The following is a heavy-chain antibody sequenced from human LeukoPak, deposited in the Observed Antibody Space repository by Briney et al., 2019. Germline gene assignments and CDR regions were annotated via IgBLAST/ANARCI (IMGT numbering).Heavy chain of an antibody. CDR2: ISYDGSNK. CDR1: RFTFSDYA. D-gene: IGHD3-16*02. J-gene: IGHJ6*02. Sequence: HAGGSLRLSCAASRFTFSDYAIHWVRQAPGKGLEWVAVISYDGSNKYYADSVKGRFTISRDNSKNTLYLQMNSLRAEDTAVSYCARDLRGGIGYGMDVWGQGTTVTVSS. CDR3: ARDLRGGIGYGMDV. V-gene: IGHV3-30-3*01.